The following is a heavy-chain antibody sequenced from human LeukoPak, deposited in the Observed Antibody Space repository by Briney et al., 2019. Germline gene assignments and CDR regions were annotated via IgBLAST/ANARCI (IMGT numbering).Heavy chain of an antibody. Sequence: ASVKVSCKASGGTFSSYAISWVRQAPGQGLEWMGGIIPIFGTANYAQKFQGRVTITTDESTSTAYMELSSLRSEDTAVYYCARVPYYYGSGSYGGDDYYYGMDVWGQGTTVTVSS. CDR2: IIPIFGTA. J-gene: IGHJ6*02. V-gene: IGHV1-69*05. CDR3: ARVPYYYGSGSYGGDDYYYGMDV. D-gene: IGHD3-10*01. CDR1: GGTFSSYA.